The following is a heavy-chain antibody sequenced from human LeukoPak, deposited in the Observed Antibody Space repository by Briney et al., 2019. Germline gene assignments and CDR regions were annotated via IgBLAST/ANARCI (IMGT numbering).Heavy chain of an antibody. CDR2: INHSGST. Sequence: SETLSLTCTVSGGAFRGYYWSWIRQPPGKGLEWMGEINHSGSTNYNPSLKSRVTISVDTSKNQFSLKLSSVTAADTAVYYCARVPTCLAFDYWGQGTLVTVSS. D-gene: IGHD2-2*01. CDR1: GGAFRGYY. V-gene: IGHV4-34*01. J-gene: IGHJ4*02. CDR3: ARVPTCLAFDY.